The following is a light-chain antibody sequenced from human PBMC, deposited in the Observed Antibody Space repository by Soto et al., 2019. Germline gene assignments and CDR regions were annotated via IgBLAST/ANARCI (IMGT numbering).Light chain of an antibody. CDR2: GAS. V-gene: IGKV3-20*01. CDR1: QSVSSSY. Sequence: EIVLTQSPGTLSLSPGERATLSCRASQSVSSSYLAGYQQKPGQAPRLRIYGASSRATGIPDRFSGSGSGTAFTLTISRLEPEDFAVYYCHQYDSSPLAFGGGTKVEIK. CDR3: HQYDSSPLA. J-gene: IGKJ4*01.